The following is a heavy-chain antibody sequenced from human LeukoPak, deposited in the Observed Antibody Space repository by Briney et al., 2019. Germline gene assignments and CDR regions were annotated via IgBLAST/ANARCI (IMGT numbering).Heavy chain of an antibody. Sequence: ASVKVSCKASGYTFTSFGITWVRQAPGQGLEWMGWINTYNGNTKYAQKFQGRVTMTTDTSTSTVYMELRGLRADDTAVYYCATDGGYTYGYHYWGQGTLVTVSS. CDR2: INTYNGNT. J-gene: IGHJ4*02. CDR1: GYTFTSFG. V-gene: IGHV1-18*01. D-gene: IGHD5-18*01. CDR3: ATDGGYTYGYHY.